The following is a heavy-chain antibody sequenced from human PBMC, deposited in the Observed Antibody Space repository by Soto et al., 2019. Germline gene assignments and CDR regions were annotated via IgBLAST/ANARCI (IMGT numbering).Heavy chain of an antibody. V-gene: IGHV1-69*12. CDR2: IIPIFGTA. CDR3: ATGTHWFDP. J-gene: IGHJ5*02. CDR1: GGTFSSYA. D-gene: IGHD1-1*01. Sequence: QVQLVQSGAEVKKPGSSVKVSCKASGGTFSSYAISWVRQAPGQGLEWMGGIIPIFGTANYAQKFQGRVTINDDEATNTAYMELSSPSAEDTAVYYCATGTHWFDPWGQGTLVTVSS.